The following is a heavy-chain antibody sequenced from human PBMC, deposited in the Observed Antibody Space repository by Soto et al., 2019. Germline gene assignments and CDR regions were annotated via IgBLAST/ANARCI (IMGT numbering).Heavy chain of an antibody. CDR2: ISGSGGST. J-gene: IGHJ4*02. CDR1: GFTFISYA. D-gene: IGHD6-19*01. V-gene: IGHV3-23*01. Sequence: GGSLRHSCAASGFTFISYAMSRVSQAPGKGLEWVSAISGSGGSTYYADSVKGRFTISRDNSKNTLYLQMNSLRAEDTAVYYCAKGVVTSGTKGYWGQGTVVTVS. CDR3: AKGVVTSGTKGY.